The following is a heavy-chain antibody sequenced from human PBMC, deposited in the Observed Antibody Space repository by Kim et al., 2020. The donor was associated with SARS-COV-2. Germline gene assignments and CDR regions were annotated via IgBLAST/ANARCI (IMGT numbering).Heavy chain of an antibody. CDR3: AKPRDYDFWSGRDYYFDY. Sequence: GGSLRLSCAASGFTFSSYGMHWVRQAPGKGLEWVAVISYDGSNKYYADSVKGRFTISRDNSKNTLYLQMNSLRAEDTAVYYCAKPRDYDFWSGRDYYFDYWGQGTLVTVSS. CDR1: GFTFSSYG. CDR2: ISYDGSNK. V-gene: IGHV3-30*18. J-gene: IGHJ4*02. D-gene: IGHD3-3*01.